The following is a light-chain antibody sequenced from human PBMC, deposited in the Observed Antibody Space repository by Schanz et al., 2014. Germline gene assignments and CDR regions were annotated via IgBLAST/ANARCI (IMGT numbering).Light chain of an antibody. CDR3: QQRSNWPPIT. J-gene: IGKJ5*01. CDR2: NAS. CDR1: QSVSSN. V-gene: IGKV3-15*01. Sequence: EIVMTQSPVTLSVSPGEGATLSCRASQSVSSNLAWYQQKPGQAPRLLMFNASTRATGIPARFSGSGSGTEFSLTISSLEPEDFAVYYCQQRSNWPPITFGQGTRLEIK.